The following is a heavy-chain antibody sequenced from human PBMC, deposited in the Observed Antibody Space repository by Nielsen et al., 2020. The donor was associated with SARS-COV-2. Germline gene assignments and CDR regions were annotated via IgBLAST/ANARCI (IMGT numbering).Heavy chain of an antibody. CDR3: ARESVEKAMAIDY. J-gene: IGHJ4*02. CDR1: GYSFTSYW. V-gene: IGHV5-51*01. CDR2: IYPGDSDT. D-gene: IGHD5-18*01. Sequence: GGSLRLSCKGSGYSFTSYWIGWVRQMPGKGLEWMGIIYPGDSDTRYSPSFQGQVTISADKSISTAYLQWSSLKASDTAMYYCARESVEKAMAIDYWGQGTLVTVSS.